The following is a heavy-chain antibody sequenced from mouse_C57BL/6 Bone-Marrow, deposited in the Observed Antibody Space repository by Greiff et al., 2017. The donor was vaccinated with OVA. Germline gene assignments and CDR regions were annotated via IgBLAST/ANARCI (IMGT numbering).Heavy chain of an antibody. CDR2: IWWDDDK. CDR3: ARIRPDGYPLYWYFDV. Sequence: QVTLKVSGPGILQPSQTLSLTCSFSGFSLSTFGMGVGWIRQPSGKGLEWLAHIWWDDDKYYNPALKSRLTISKDTSKNQVFLKIANVDTADTATYYCARIRPDGYPLYWYFDVWGTGTTVTVSS. D-gene: IGHD2-3*01. CDR1: GFSLSTFGMG. V-gene: IGHV8-8*01. J-gene: IGHJ1*03.